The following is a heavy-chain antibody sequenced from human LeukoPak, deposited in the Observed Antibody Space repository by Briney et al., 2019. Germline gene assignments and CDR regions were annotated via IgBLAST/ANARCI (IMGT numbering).Heavy chain of an antibody. J-gene: IGHJ3*02. CDR2: IYYSGST. D-gene: IGHD6-19*01. Sequence: SETLSLTCTVSGGSISSYYWSWIRQPPGKGLEWIGYIYYSGSTNYNPSLKSRVTISVDTSKNQFFLRLTSVTAADTAVYYCARRRQSSRGAFDIWGQGTMVTVSS. V-gene: IGHV4-59*08. CDR3: ARRRQSSRGAFDI. CDR1: GGSISSYY.